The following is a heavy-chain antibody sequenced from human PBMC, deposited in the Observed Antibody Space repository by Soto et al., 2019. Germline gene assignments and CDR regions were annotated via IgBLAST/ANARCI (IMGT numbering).Heavy chain of an antibody. Sequence: PGGSLRLSCAASGFTFSSYWMSWVRQAPGKGLEWVANIKQDGSEKYYVDSVKGRFTISRDNAKNSLYLQMNSLRAEDTAVYYCARKRGSLKNYYYGMDVWGQGTTVTVSS. CDR2: IKQDGSEK. D-gene: IGHD3-10*01. V-gene: IGHV3-7*01. J-gene: IGHJ6*02. CDR3: ARKRGSLKNYYYGMDV. CDR1: GFTFSSYW.